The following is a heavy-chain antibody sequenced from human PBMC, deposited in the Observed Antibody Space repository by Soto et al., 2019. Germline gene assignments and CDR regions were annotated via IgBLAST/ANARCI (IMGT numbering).Heavy chain of an antibody. D-gene: IGHD2-2*01. V-gene: IGHV1-58*01. J-gene: IGHJ6*02. CDR3: AAGRTGGSYYGMDV. Sequence: ASVKVSCKVSGFTFSDSAVQWVRQARGQGLEWIGWIVAGSGNTNYAQNFQERVTITRDMSTSTAYMVLSSLRSDDTAVYYCAAGRTGGSYYGMDVWGQGTTVTVSS. CDR1: GFTFSDSA. CDR2: IVAGSGNT.